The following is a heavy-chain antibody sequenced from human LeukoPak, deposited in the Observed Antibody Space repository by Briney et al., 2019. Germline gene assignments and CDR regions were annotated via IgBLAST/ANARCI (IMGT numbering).Heavy chain of an antibody. J-gene: IGHJ4*02. CDR3: AKPAYYSDSGSFPTQYYFDY. CDR1: GITSSSYG. Sequence: GGSLRLSCAASGITSSSYGMSWVRQAPGKGLEWVSSISSTGGTTYYADSVKGRFTISRDNSKNTLYLQMNSLRAEDTAIYYCAKPAYYSDSGSFPTQYYFDYWGQGTLVTVSS. D-gene: IGHD3-10*01. V-gene: IGHV3-23*01. CDR2: ISSTGGTT.